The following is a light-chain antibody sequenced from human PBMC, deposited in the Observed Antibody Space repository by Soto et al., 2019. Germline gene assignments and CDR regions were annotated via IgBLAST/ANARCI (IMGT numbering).Light chain of an antibody. Sequence: TQPASASGAAGQSVTISCTGSSSDVGAFDSVSWYQQHPHKAPQIIIYEVSKRPSGVPDRFSGSKSGNTASLTVSGLQADDEAHYFCSSYAGRNNYVFGTGTKV. J-gene: IGLJ1*01. CDR1: SSDVGAFDS. CDR2: EVS. CDR3: SSYAGRNNYV. V-gene: IGLV2-8*01.